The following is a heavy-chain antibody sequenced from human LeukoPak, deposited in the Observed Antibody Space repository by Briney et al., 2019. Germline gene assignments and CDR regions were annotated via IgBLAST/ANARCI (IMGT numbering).Heavy chain of an antibody. CDR3: ARHLSQGRGGDY. Sequence: GESLKISCKGFGYSFTTYRIGWARQLPGEGLEWMGIIFPGDSETTYSPSFQGHVTISADKSISTAYLQWTSLKASDTAMYYCARHLSQGRGGDYWGQGTLVTVSS. CDR1: GYSFTTYR. CDR2: IFPGDSET. J-gene: IGHJ4*02. D-gene: IGHD1-26*01. V-gene: IGHV5-51*01.